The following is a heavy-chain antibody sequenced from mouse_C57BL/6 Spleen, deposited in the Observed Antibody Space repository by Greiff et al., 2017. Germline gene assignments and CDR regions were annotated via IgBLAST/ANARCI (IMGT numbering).Heavy chain of an antibody. CDR3: TRVILRYGAMDY. Sequence: EVKVVESGEGLVKPGGSLKLSCAASGFTFSSYAMSWVRQTPEKRLEWVAYISSGGDYIYYADTVKGRFTISRDNARNTLYLQMSSLKSEDTAMYYCTRVILRYGAMDYWGQGTSVTVSS. J-gene: IGHJ4*01. CDR2: ISSGGDYI. CDR1: GFTFSSYA. V-gene: IGHV5-9-1*02. D-gene: IGHD1-1*01.